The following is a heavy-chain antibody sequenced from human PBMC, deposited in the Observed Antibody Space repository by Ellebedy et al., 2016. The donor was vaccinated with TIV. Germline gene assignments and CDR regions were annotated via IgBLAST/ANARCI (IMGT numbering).Heavy chain of an antibody. CDR2: ISWNSGSI. V-gene: IGHV3-9*01. J-gene: IGHJ4*02. Sequence: SLKISXAASGFTFDDYAMHWVRQAPGKGLEWVSGISWNSGSIGYADSVKGRFTISRDNAKNSLYLQMNSLRAEDTALYYCAKGSWGSTSCYCDYWGQGTLVTVSS. CDR3: AKGSWGSTSCYCDY. D-gene: IGHD2-2*01. CDR1: GFTFDDYA.